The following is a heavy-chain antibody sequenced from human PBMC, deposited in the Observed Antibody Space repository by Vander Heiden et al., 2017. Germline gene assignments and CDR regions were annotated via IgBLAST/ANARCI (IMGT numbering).Heavy chain of an antibody. Sequence: QITLKESGPTLVKPTQTLTLTCTFSGFSLSTFGVGVGWIRQPPGKALEWVALTYWNDERRYSPSLKSRLTITKDSAKNQVVLKITNMAPVDTAAYFGAHLINCPLFDYWGQGPLVTVSS. V-gene: IGHV2-5*01. J-gene: IGHJ4*02. CDR1: GFSLSTFGVG. D-gene: IGHD3-16*01. CDR2: TYWNDER. CDR3: AHLINCPLFDY.